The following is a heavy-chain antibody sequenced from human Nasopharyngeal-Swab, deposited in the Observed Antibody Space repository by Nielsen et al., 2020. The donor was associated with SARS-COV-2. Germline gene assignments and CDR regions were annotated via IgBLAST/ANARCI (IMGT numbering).Heavy chain of an antibody. CDR2: IYYTGST. CDR3: ARLDWVGKDYGMDV. J-gene: IGHJ6*02. CDR1: GGSIGHYY. D-gene: IGHD7-27*01. Sequence: SETLSLTCTVSGGSIGHYYWSWIRQPPEKGLEWIGYIYYTGSTNYNPSLKSRVTISVDTSKNQFSLNLSSVTAADTAVYYCARLDWVGKDYGMDVWGQGTTVTVSS. V-gene: IGHV4-59*08.